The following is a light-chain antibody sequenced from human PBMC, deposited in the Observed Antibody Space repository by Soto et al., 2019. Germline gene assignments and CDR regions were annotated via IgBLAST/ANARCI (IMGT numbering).Light chain of an antibody. V-gene: IGLV2-14*01. CDR3: SSYTSSSTLYV. J-gene: IGLJ1*01. CDR1: SSDVGGYNY. CDR2: DVS. Sequence: QSVLTQPASVSGSPGQSITISCTGTSSDVGGYNYVSWYQQHPGKAAKLMIYDVSNRPSGVSNRFSGSKSGNTASLTISGLQAEDEADYYCSSYTSSSTLYVFGTGTKVTVL.